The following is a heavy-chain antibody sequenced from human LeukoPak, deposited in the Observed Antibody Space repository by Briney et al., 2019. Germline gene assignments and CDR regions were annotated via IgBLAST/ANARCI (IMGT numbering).Heavy chain of an antibody. J-gene: IGHJ3*02. Sequence: GGSLRLSCAASGFTFSTHTMNWVRQAPGKALEWVSSISTSRSYIYYADSVKGRFTISRDNAKNSLYLQMNSLRAEDAAVYYCAREEGGSARAFDIWGRGTMVTVSS. V-gene: IGHV3-21*06. CDR1: GFTFSTHT. D-gene: IGHD3-16*01. CDR2: ISTSRSYI. CDR3: AREEGGSARAFDI.